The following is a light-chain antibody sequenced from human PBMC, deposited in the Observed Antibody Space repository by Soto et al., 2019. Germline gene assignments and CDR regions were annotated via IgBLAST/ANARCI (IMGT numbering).Light chain of an antibody. CDR1: QSVSSSY. V-gene: IGKV3-20*01. J-gene: IGKJ1*01. Sequence: EIVFTQSPGTLSFSPGERATLSCRASQSVSSSYLAWYQKKPGQAPRLLIYGASSRATGIPDRFSGSGSGTDFTLTISRLEPEDFAVYYCQQYGSSLTWTFGHGTKVDIK. CDR3: QQYGSSLTWT. CDR2: GAS.